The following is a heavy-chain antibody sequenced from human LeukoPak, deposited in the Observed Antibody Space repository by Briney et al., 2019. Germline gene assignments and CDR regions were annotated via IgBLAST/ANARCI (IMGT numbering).Heavy chain of an antibody. V-gene: IGHV4-34*01. D-gene: IGHD3-16*02. J-gene: IGHJ4*02. CDR1: GGSFSGYY. Sequence: SETLSLTCAVYGGSFSGYYWSWIRQPPGKGLEWIGEINHSGSTNYNPSLKSRVTISVDTSKNQFSLKLSSVTAADTAVYYCARKDYDYVWGSYRYTGYFDYWGQGTLVTVSS. CDR3: ARKDYDYVWGSYRYTGYFDY. CDR2: INHSGST.